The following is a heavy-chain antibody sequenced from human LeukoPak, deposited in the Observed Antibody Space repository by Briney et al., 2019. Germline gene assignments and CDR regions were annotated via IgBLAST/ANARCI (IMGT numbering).Heavy chain of an antibody. Sequence: GGSLRLSCAASGFTFDDYGMHWVRQAPGKGLEWVSGISWNGGGVGYAASVEGRFTISRDNAKKSLFLQMNSLRPEDTALYYCAKGDCGSSSCTRLDNWGQGTLVTVSS. CDR2: ISWNGGGV. CDR3: AKGDCGSSSCTRLDN. V-gene: IGHV3-9*01. D-gene: IGHD2-2*01. CDR1: GFTFDDYG. J-gene: IGHJ4*02.